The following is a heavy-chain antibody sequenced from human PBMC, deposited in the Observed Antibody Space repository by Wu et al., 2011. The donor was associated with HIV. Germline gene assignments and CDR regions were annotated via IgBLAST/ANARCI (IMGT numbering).Heavy chain of an antibody. Sequence: QVQLVQSGAEVKKLGASVKVSCKASGYTFTGYYIHWVRQATGQGLEWMGWMNPYSGNTGYAQKFQGRVTMTRNTSTSTAYMDLSSLRSEDTAVYYCARPYYGGSYPGGPYYFDSWGQGTLVTVSS. CDR1: GYTFTGYY. D-gene: IGHD4-23*01. V-gene: IGHV1-8*02. CDR3: ARPYYGGSYPGGPYYFDS. J-gene: IGHJ4*02. CDR2: MNPYSGNT.